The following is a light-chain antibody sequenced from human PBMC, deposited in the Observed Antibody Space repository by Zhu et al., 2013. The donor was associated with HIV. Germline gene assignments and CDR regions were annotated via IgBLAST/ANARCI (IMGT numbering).Light chain of an antibody. V-gene: IGLV2-8*01. J-gene: IGLJ2*01. CDR3: ASYAHNSDLQVV. CDR2: EVT. Sequence: QSALAQPPSASGSPGQSVTIPCSGGSSDIGHSNHVSWYQQRPGEAPKLLISEVTKRPSGVPERFSGSRSGNVASLTVSGLQSEDEADYYCASYAHNSDLQVVFGGGTKLTVL. CDR1: SSDIGHSNH.